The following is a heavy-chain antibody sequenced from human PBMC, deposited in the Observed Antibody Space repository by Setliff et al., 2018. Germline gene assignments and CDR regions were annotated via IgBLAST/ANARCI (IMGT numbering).Heavy chain of an antibody. V-gene: IGHV1-46*01. J-gene: IGHJ4*02. CDR1: GYTFSSYY. D-gene: IGHD6-13*01. Sequence: ASVKVSCKASGYTFSSYYMYWVRQAPGQGLDWMGTINTGGGSASIVDQFRGRVTMTRDTSTSTIYLDLNSLRSDDTAVYYCVRGGLAAAGKKGVFEHWGQGTLVTVSS. CDR3: VRGGLAAAGKKGVFEH. CDR2: INTGGGSA.